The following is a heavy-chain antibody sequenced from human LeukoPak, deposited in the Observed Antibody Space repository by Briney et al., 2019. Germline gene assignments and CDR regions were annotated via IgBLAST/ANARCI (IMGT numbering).Heavy chain of an antibody. Sequence: GGSLRLSCAASGFTFSSYWMSWVRQAPGKGLEWVANIKQDGSEKYYVGSVKGRFTISRDNAKNSLYLQMNSLRAEDTAVYYCARAGYYDSSGYYLGYFDYWGQGTLVTVSS. CDR2: IKQDGSEK. CDR1: GFTFSSYW. J-gene: IGHJ4*02. V-gene: IGHV3-7*01. CDR3: ARAGYYDSSGYYLGYFDY. D-gene: IGHD3-22*01.